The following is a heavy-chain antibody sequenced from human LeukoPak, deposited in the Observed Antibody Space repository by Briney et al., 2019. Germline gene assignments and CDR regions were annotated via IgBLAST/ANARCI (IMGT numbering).Heavy chain of an antibody. D-gene: IGHD3-3*01. CDR1: GFTFGDFG. CDR3: AREEAFQLEASLDQ. CDR2: IWKDGSDE. J-gene: IGHJ4*02. V-gene: IGHV3-33*01. Sequence: GGSLRLSCAAAGFTFGDFGMHWVRQAPGKGLEWVALIWKDGSDEFYADSVKGRFTISRDNSRNTLSLQMNSLRGEDTAVYYCAREEAFQLEASLDQWGQGALVTVSS.